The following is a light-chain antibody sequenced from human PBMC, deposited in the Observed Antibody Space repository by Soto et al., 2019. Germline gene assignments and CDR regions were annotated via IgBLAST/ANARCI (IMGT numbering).Light chain of an antibody. CDR3: SSYTSSNTYV. V-gene: IGLV2-18*02. Sequence: QSVLTQPPSVYGAPGQSVAISCTGNSSEVGSYNRVSWYQQPPGTAPKVMIYEVSNRPSGVPDRFSGSKSGNTASLTISGLQAEDEADYYCSSYTSSNTYVFGTGTKVTVL. J-gene: IGLJ1*01. CDR2: EVS. CDR1: SSEVGSYNR.